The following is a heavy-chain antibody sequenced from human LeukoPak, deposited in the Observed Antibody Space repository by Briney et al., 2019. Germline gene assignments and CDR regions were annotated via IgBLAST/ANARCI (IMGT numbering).Heavy chain of an antibody. CDR3: ARGRLYYDSSGYYSTLGY. V-gene: IGHV1-69*13. Sequence: SVKVSCKASGGTFSSYAISWVRQAPGQGLEWMGGIIPIFGTANYAQKFQGRVTITADESTSTAYMELSSLGSEDTAVYYCARGRLYYDSSGYYSTLGYWGQGTLVTVSS. CDR2: IIPIFGTA. J-gene: IGHJ4*02. D-gene: IGHD3-22*01. CDR1: GGTFSSYA.